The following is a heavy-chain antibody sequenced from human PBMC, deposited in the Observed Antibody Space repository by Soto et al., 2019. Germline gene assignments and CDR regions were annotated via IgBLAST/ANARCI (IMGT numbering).Heavy chain of an antibody. CDR3: ARAQFYSGSGRYNNLMFDP. CDR2: IYHSGST. V-gene: IGHV4-4*02. D-gene: IGHD3-10*01. Sequence: PSETLSLTCAVSGGSISSSNWWSWVRQPPGKGLEWIGEIYHSGSTNYNPSLKSRVTISVDKSKNQFSLKLSSVTAADTAVYYCARAQFYSGSGRYNNLMFDPWGQGTQVTVSS. CDR1: GGSISSSNW. J-gene: IGHJ5*02.